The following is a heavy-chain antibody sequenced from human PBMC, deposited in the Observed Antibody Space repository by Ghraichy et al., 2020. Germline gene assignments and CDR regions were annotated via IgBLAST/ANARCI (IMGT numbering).Heavy chain of an antibody. CDR3: VRDAKVTTGDGAEV. V-gene: IGHV4-4*07. Sequence: SETLSLTCTVSGGSMRHYYWSWVRQPAGKGLEWLGRIYSSGNTNYSPSLKSRVTMSVDTSQSQFSLKLTSVTTADTAVYYCVRDAKVTTGDGAEVGGQGTAVIVSS. J-gene: IGHJ6*02. D-gene: IGHD4-17*01. CDR2: IYSSGNT. CDR1: GGSMRHYY.